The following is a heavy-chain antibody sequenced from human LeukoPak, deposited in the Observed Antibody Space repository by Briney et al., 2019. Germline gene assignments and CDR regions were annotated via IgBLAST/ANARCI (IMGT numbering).Heavy chain of an antibody. CDR3: ANSSLA. J-gene: IGHJ4*02. V-gene: IGHV3-23*01. CDR2: ISDSGDRT. Sequence: GGSLRLSCAASGFTFGSYALTWVRQAPGKGLEWVSSISDSGDRTHYADSVKGRFTISRVNSKNTLFLQMSNLRTEDTAVYYCANSSLAWGQGTLVTVSS. CDR1: GFTFGSYA. D-gene: IGHD6-6*01.